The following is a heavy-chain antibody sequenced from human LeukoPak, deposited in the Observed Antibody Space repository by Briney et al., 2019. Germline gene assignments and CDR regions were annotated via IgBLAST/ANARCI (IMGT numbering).Heavy chain of an antibody. CDR3: ARSYCSSTSCYYYYGMDV. Sequence: PSETLSLTCTVSGGSISSYYWSWIRRPAGKGLEWIGRIYTSGSTNYNPSLKSRVTMSVDTSKNQFSLKLSSVTAADTAVYYCARSYCSSTSCYYYYGMDVWGQGTTVTVSS. CDR2: IYTSGST. D-gene: IGHD2-2*01. J-gene: IGHJ6*02. V-gene: IGHV4-4*07. CDR1: GGSISSYY.